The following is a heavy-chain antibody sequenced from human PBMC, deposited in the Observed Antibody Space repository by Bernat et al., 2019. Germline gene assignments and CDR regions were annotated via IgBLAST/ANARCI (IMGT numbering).Heavy chain of an antibody. CDR3: ARGGVANSNYGGLFDP. Sequence: QVQLQQWGAGLLKPSETLSLTCAVSDGAFSTYYWGWIRQPPGKGLEWIGEINHSGSTNYNPSLKSRVTMSVDTSRNRFSPKLSSVTAADSAIYFCARGGVANSNYGGLFDPWGQGTLLTVSS. J-gene: IGHJ5*02. CDR2: INHSGST. V-gene: IGHV4-34*02. CDR1: DGAFSTYY. D-gene: IGHD4-4*01.